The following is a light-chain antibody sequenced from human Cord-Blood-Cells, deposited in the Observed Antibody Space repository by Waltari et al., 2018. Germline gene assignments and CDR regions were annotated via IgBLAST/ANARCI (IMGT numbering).Light chain of an antibody. V-gene: IGKV1-9*01. Sequence: DIQFTPSLSFLSASVAYRVTITCRASLGISSYLAWYQQKPGKAPKLLIYAASTLQSGVPSRFSGSGSGTDCTLTISSLQPEDFATYYCQQLNSYPRTFGQGTKVEIK. CDR2: AAS. J-gene: IGKJ1*01. CDR1: LGISSY. CDR3: QQLNSYPRT.